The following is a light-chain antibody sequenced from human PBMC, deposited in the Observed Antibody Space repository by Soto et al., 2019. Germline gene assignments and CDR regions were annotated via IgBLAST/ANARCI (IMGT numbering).Light chain of an antibody. CDR1: SSNIGAGYD. CDR2: GNS. Sequence: QSVLTQPPSVSGAPGQRVTISCTGSSSNIGAGYDVHWYQQLPGTAPKLLIYGNSNRPSGVPDRFSGSKSGTSASLAITGLQVEDEADYSCQSTDSSFYVFVPGT. V-gene: IGLV1-40*01. CDR3: QSTDSSFYV. J-gene: IGLJ1*01.